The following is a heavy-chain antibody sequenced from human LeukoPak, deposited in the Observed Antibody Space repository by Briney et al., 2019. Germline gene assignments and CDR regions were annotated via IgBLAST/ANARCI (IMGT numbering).Heavy chain of an antibody. D-gene: IGHD1-26*01. Sequence: ASVKVSCKASGYTFSSYHIHWVRQAPGQGLEWMGIINPSGGSTSYAQKFQGRVTMTRDTSTSTVYMELSSLRAEDTAVYCAKDPASGSSYYFHGMEVWGQGTTVTVSS. CDR3: AKDPASGSSYYFHGMEV. CDR2: INPSGGST. V-gene: IGHV1-46*01. J-gene: IGHJ6*02. CDR1: GYTFSSYH.